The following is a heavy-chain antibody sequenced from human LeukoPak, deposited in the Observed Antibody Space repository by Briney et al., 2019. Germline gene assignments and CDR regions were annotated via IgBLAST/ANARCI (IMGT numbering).Heavy chain of an antibody. CDR1: GGSFSGYY. D-gene: IGHD3-10*01. CDR2: INHSVST. Sequence: SETLSLTCAVYGGSFSGYYWSCVRQPPGKGLEWIGEINHSVSTNYNPSLKSRVTISVDTSKNQFSLKLSSVTAADTAVYYCARGSRSSMVRGVLSYGMDVWGQGTTVTVSS. CDR3: ARGSRSSMVRGVLSYGMDV. J-gene: IGHJ6*02. V-gene: IGHV4-34*01.